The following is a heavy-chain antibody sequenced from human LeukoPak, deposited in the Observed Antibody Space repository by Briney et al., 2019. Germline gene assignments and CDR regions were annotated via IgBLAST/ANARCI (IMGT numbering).Heavy chain of an antibody. CDR1: GFTFSTYV. J-gene: IGHJ6*02. D-gene: IGHD5-24*01. CDR3: ARRATLTYYGLDV. CDR2: ISGSGGST. Sequence: GGSLRLSCAASGFTFSTYVMSWVRQAPGKGLEWVSAISGSGGSTYYADSVKGRLTISRDNARNSLFLQMNSLRAEDTAVYYCARRATLTYYGLDVWGQGTTVTVSS. V-gene: IGHV3-23*01.